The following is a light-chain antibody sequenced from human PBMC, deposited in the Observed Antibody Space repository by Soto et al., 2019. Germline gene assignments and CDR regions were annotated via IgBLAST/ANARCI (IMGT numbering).Light chain of an antibody. CDR3: KQRILFPLT. Sequence: DIVMTQTPLSLSVTPGQPASISCRSSQSLLYSDGKTYLYWYLQKPGQPPQLLIYEVSNRFSGVRVSVSVSESGTHFTLKISRAESEDLRVYYCKQRILFPLTFGGGTKVEI. CDR1: QSLLYSDGKTY. CDR2: EVS. J-gene: IGKJ4*01. V-gene: IGKV2D-29*01.